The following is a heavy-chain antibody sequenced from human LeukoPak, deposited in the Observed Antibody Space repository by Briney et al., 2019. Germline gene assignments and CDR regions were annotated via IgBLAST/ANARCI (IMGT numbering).Heavy chain of an antibody. D-gene: IGHD2-15*01. V-gene: IGHV3-23*01. CDR2: ISGSGGST. Sequence: PGGSLRLSCAASGFTFSSYAMSWVRQAPGKGLEWVSAISGSGGSTYYADSVKGRFTISRDNSKNTLYLQMNSLRAEDTAVYYCAKDVPRYCSGGSCYPPAFDIWGQGTMVTVSS. CDR1: GFTFSSYA. CDR3: AKDVPRYCSGGSCYPPAFDI. J-gene: IGHJ3*02.